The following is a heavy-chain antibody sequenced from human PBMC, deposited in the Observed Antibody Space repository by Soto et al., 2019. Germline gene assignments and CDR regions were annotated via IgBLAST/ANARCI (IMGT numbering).Heavy chain of an antibody. CDR1: GGSFSGYY. V-gene: IGHV4-34*01. D-gene: IGHD1-1*01. Sequence: NPSETLSLTCAVYGGSFSGYYWSWIRQPPGKGLGWIGEINHSGSTNYNPSLKSRVTISVDTSKNQFSLKLSSVTAADTAVYYCARGFRRWKYYYYGMDVWGQGTTVTVSS. CDR2: INHSGST. CDR3: ARGFRRWKYYYYGMDV. J-gene: IGHJ6*02.